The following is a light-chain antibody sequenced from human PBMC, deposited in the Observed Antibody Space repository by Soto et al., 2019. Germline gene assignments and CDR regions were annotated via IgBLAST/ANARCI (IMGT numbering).Light chain of an antibody. V-gene: IGLV3-21*04. J-gene: IGLJ2*01. Sequence: SYELTQPPSVSVAPGKPARISCGGKTIGSKGVNWYRQKPGQAPVLVIYSDTDLPPVIPERFSGSNSANMATLTISRVEAGDEADYYCQVWDSGSAHVLFGGGTKLTVL. CDR2: SDT. CDR3: QVWDSGSAHVL. CDR1: TIGSKG.